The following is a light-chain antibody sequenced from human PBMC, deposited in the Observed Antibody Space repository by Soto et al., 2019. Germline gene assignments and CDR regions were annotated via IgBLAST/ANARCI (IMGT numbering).Light chain of an antibody. J-gene: IGLJ1*01. CDR2: EVS. Sequence: QSALTQPASVSGSPGQSITISCTGAGSDVGGYNYVSWYQHHPGKAPKLMIYEVSNRPSGVSNRFSGSKSGNTASLTISGLQADDEADYYCSSYAGSNNFYVFGTGTKVTVL. V-gene: IGLV2-14*01. CDR3: SSYAGSNNFYV. CDR1: GSDVGGYNY.